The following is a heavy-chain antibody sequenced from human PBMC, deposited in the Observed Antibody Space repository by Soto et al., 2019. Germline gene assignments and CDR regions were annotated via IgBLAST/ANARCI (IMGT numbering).Heavy chain of an antibody. CDR1: GGSISSYY. J-gene: IGHJ4*02. CDR3: ARFSPGYYFDY. CDR2: IYYSGST. Sequence: SETLSLTCTVSGGSISSYYWSWIRQPPGKGLEWIGYIYYSGSTNYNPSLKSRVTISVDTSKNQFSLKLSSVTAADTAVYYCARFSPGYYFDYWGQGTLVTVSS. V-gene: IGHV4-59*01.